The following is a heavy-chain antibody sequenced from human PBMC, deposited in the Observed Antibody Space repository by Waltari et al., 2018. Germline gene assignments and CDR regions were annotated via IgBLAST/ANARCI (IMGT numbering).Heavy chain of an antibody. CDR3: ARDRAKWFGEWSAGY. D-gene: IGHD3-10*01. J-gene: IGHJ4*02. Sequence: EVQLVESGGGLVQPGGSLRLSCAASGFTFSSYWMSWVSQAPGKGLEWVANIKQDGSEKYYLDSVKGRFTISRDNAKNSLYLQMNSLRAEDTAVYYCARDRAKWFGEWSAGYWCQGTLVTVSS. CDR1: GFTFSSYW. V-gene: IGHV3-7*01. CDR2: IKQDGSEK.